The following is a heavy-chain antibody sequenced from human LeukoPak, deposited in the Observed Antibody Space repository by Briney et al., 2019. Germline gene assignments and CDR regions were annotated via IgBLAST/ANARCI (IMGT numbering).Heavy chain of an antibody. V-gene: IGHV1-2*02. CDR3: ARDQDYGSGSYSLYNWFDP. CDR2: INPNTGGT. J-gene: IGHJ5*02. D-gene: IGHD3-10*01. CDR1: GYTFTGYF. Sequence: ASVKVSCKASGYTFTGYFMHWVRQAPGQGLEWMAWINPNTGGTNFAQKFQGRVTVTRDTSTSTAYMELRSLRSDDTAVYYCARDQDYGSGSYSLYNWFDPWGQGTLVTVSS.